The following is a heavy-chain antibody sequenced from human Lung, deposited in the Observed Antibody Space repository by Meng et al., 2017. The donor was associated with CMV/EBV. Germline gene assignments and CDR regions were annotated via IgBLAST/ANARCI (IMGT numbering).Heavy chain of an antibody. CDR1: GFTFRNYG. CDR2: IWSNGGTK. J-gene: IGHJ4*03. Sequence: GGSLRLSXTASGFTFRNYGVHWVRQAPGKGLEWVAFIWSNGGTKFYADSVDGRFTISRDNSRNVVYLQMDSLRPGDTAIYYCARDSISWYFDYWGPGALVTVSS. D-gene: IGHD6-13*01. CDR3: ARDSISWYFDY. V-gene: IGHV3-30*02.